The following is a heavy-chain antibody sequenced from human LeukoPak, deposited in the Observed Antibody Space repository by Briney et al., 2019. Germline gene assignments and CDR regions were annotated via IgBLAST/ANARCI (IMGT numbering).Heavy chain of an antibody. CDR1: GGSISSYY. J-gene: IGHJ4*02. CDR3: ARAHSGSYPFDY. D-gene: IGHD1-26*01. CDR2: IYYSGST. V-gene: IGHV4-59*01. Sequence: SETLSLTCTVSGGSISSYYWSWIRQPPGKGLEWIGYIYYSGSTNYNPSLKSRVTISVDTSKNQFSLKLSSVTAADTAVYYCARAHSGSYPFDYWGQGTQVTVSS.